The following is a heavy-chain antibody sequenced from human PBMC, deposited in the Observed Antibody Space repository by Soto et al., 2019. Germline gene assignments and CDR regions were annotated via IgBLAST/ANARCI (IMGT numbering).Heavy chain of an antibody. J-gene: IGHJ4*02. CDR2: INAGNGNT. CDR3: ARGVGSGLSDY. CDR1: GYTFTSYA. V-gene: IGHV1-3*01. Sequence: QVQLVQSGAEVKKPGASVKVSCKASGYTFTSYAMHWVRQAPGQRLEWMGWINAGNGNTKYSQKFQGRVTITRDTSASXAXXEXSSLRSEDTAVYYCARGVGSGLSDYWGQGTLVTVSS. D-gene: IGHD1-26*01.